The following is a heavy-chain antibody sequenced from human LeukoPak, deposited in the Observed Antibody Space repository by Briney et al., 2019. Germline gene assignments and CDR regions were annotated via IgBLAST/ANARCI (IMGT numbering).Heavy chain of an antibody. CDR1: GFIFTDYW. D-gene: IGHD2-21*01. Sequence: PGGSLRLSCAASGFIFTDYWMMWVRQVPGKGLEWVAQINQDASEKYYMDSVRGRFTISRDNAKNSLDLQMNTLRVEDTAVYYCVRDATRGGDLDHWGQGTLVTVSS. CDR3: VRDATRGGDLDH. J-gene: IGHJ4*02. CDR2: INQDASEK. V-gene: IGHV3-7*01.